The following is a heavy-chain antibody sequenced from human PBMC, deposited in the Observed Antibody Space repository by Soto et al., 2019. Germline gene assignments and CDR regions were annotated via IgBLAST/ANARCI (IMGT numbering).Heavy chain of an antibody. J-gene: IGHJ4*02. CDR2: MNPNSGNT. V-gene: IGHV1-8*01. CDR3: TCSGTAMREEVDY. D-gene: IGHD5-18*01. Sequence: QVQLVQSGAEVKKAGASVKVSCKASGYTFTSYDINWVRQATGQGLEWMGWMNPNSGNTGYAQKFQGRVTMTRNTSISTAYMELSSLRSEDTAVYYCTCSGTAMREEVDYWGQGTLVTVSS. CDR1: GYTFTSYD.